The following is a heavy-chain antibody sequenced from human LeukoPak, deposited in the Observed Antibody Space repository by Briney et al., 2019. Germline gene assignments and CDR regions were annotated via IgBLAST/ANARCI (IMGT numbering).Heavy chain of an antibody. D-gene: IGHD4-17*01. CDR1: GFTFSDYY. V-gene: IGHV3-11*01. CDR2: LSSSGSTI. CDR3: ARSIEGMLGTDYGDYVGAFDI. J-gene: IGHJ3*02. Sequence: GGSLRLSCAASGFTFSDYYMSWIRQAPGKGLEWVSYLSSSGSTIYYADSVKGRFTTSRDNAKNSLYLQMNSLRAEDTAVYYCARSIEGMLGTDYGDYVGAFDIWGQGTMVTVSS.